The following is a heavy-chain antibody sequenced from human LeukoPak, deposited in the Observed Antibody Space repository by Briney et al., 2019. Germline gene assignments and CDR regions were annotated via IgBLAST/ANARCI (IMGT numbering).Heavy chain of an antibody. V-gene: IGHV3-21*01. J-gene: IGHJ6*04. CDR3: ARGGYYGSGSYYNYYYGMDV. Sequence: PGGPLRLSCAASGFTFSSYSMNWVRQAPGKGLEWVSSISSSSSYIYYADSVKGRFTISRDNAKNSLYLQMNSLRAEDTAVYYCARGGYYGSGSYYNYYYGMDVWGKGTKVTVSS. D-gene: IGHD3-10*01. CDR1: GFTFSSYS. CDR2: ISSSSSYI.